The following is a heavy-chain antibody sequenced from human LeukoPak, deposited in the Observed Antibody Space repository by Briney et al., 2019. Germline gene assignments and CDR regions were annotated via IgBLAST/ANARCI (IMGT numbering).Heavy chain of an antibody. D-gene: IGHD3-9*01. J-gene: IGHJ4*02. CDR1: GFAFNTFN. V-gene: IGHV3-21*01. CDR3: ARGHYDVLAASYKWTPDY. Sequence: GGSLRLSCAASGFAFNTFNMNWVRQAPGRGLEWVSSITSGGDYIYYADSVKGRFTTSRDNAKNSLSLQLNSLRVEDTAVYYCARGHYDVLAASYKWTPDYWGQGTLVTVSS. CDR2: ITSGGDYI.